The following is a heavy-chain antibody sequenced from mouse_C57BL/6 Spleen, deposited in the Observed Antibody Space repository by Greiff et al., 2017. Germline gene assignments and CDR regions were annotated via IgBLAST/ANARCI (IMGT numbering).Heavy chain of an antibody. Sequence: QVQLQQPGAELVMPGASVKLSCKASGYTFTSYWMHWVKQRPGQGLEWIGEIDPSDSYTNYNQKFKGKSTLTVDKSSSPAYMQLSSLTSEDSAVYYCARDYCSSYRTGFAYWGQGTLVTVSA. CDR1: GYTFTSYW. D-gene: IGHD1-1*01. CDR2: IDPSDSYT. V-gene: IGHV1-69*01. CDR3: ARDYCSSYRTGFAY. J-gene: IGHJ3*01.